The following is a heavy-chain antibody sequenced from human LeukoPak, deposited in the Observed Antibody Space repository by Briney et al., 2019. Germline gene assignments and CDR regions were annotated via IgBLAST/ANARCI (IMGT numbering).Heavy chain of an antibody. J-gene: IGHJ4*02. CDR1: GGSFSGYY. V-gene: IGHV4-34*01. Sequence: SETLSLTCAVYGGSFSGYYWSWIRQPPGKALEWIGAINHSGSTNYNPSLKSRVTISVDPSKHQLSLKLSSVTAADTAVYYCARALSPRKEYCSGGSCYRRQWFDYWRQGNLVTVSS. D-gene: IGHD2-15*01. CDR3: ARALSPRKEYCSGGSCYRRQWFDY. CDR2: INHSGST.